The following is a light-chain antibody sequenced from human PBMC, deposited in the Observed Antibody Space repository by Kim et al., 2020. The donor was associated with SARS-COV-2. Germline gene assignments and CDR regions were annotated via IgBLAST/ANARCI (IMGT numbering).Light chain of an antibody. CDR2: AAS. V-gene: IGKV1-39*01. Sequence: SVGDRVTVTCRASQSIGNYLNWYQQKPGKAPNLLIYAASNLQSGVPSRFSGSGSGTDFTLTITSLQPEDFATYYCQQSYSPPPITFGQGTRLEIK. J-gene: IGKJ5*01. CDR3: QQSYSPPPIT. CDR1: QSIGNY.